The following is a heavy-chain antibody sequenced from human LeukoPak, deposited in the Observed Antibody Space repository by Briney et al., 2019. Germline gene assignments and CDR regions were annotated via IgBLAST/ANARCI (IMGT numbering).Heavy chain of an antibody. V-gene: IGHV4-61*02. D-gene: IGHD1-26*01. J-gene: IGHJ3*02. CDR1: GGSISSGSYY. Sequence: SETLSLTCTVSGGSISSGSYYWSWIRQPAGKGLEWIGRIYTSGTTNYNPSLKSRVTISIDTSKNQFSLKLNSMTAADTAVYYCARDQSYGFDDAFDMWGQGTTVTVSS. CDR2: IYTSGTT. CDR3: ARDQSYGFDDAFDM.